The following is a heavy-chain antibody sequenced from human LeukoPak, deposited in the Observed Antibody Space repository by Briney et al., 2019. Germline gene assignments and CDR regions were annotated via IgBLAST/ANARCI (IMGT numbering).Heavy chain of an antibody. J-gene: IGHJ4*02. V-gene: IGHV3-23*01. CDR3: AKDTSYYDSSGYHTPTFDY. CDR1: GFTFSSYG. D-gene: IGHD3-22*01. CDR2: ISGSGGST. Sequence: PGGSLRLSCAASGFTFSSYGMSWVRQAPGKGLEWVSAISGSGGSTYYADSVKGRFTISRDNSKNTLYLQMNSLRAEDTAVYYCAKDTSYYDSSGYHTPTFDYWGQGTLVTVSS.